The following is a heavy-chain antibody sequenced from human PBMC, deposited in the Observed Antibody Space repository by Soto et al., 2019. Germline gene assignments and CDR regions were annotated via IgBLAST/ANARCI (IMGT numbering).Heavy chain of an antibody. Sequence: DASVKVSCKASGYTFLKYYVHWVRQAPGQGLEWMGIINPTGGSTSYAQKFQGRLTMSADTSKNQFSLKLSSVTAADTAVYCCARGPYSSGWYVVDYWGQGTLVTVSS. D-gene: IGHD6-19*01. CDR1: GYTFLKYY. V-gene: IGHV1-46*01. CDR3: ARGPYSSGWYVVDY. CDR2: INPTGGST. J-gene: IGHJ4*02.